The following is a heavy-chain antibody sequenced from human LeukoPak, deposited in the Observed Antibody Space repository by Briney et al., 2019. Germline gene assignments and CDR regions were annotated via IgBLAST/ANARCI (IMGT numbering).Heavy chain of an antibody. CDR3: ARHYWSGPFDY. Sequence: SETLSLTCSVSGASISSYYWSWMRQPPGKGLEWIGYISNSGSTNYNPSLKSRVTISVDTSKNQFSLNLNSMTAADTAVYFCARHYWSGPFDYWGQGTLVTVSS. CDR2: ISNSGST. CDR1: GASISSYY. D-gene: IGHD1-1*01. V-gene: IGHV4-59*08. J-gene: IGHJ4*02.